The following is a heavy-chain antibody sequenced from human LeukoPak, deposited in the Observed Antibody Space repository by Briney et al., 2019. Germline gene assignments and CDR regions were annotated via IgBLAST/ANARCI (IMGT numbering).Heavy chain of an antibody. J-gene: IGHJ4*02. CDR2: ISFDGSNK. CDR1: GFTFSSYA. V-gene: IGHV3-30-3*01. D-gene: IGHD1-26*01. Sequence: GRSLRLSCAASGFTFSSYAMHWVRQAPGKGLEWVAVISFDGSNKYYADPVKGRFTISRDNSKNTLYLQMNSLRAEDTAVYYCARDFSGSYYGSDYWGQGTLVTVSS. CDR3: ARDFSGSYYGSDY.